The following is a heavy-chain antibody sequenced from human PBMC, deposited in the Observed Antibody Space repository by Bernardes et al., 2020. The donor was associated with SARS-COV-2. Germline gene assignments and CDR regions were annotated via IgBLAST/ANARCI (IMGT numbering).Heavy chain of an antibody. CDR1: GYTLSRYD. CDR2: ISTNNGNT. CDR3: ARDEWEQRGGFDH. V-gene: IGHV1-18*01. D-gene: IGHD1-26*01. Sequence: ASVKVSCKTSGYTLSRYDISWVRQAPGQGLEWMGWISTNNGNTKYAQKVQGRVTMTTDTSTSTAYMELRSLRSDDTAVYYCARDEWEQRGGFDHWGQGTLVTVSS. J-gene: IGHJ4*02.